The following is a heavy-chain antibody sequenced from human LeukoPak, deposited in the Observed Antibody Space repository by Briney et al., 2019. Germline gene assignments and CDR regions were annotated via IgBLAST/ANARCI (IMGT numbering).Heavy chain of an antibody. J-gene: IGHJ5*02. Sequence: PSETLSLTCTVSGGSISSYYWSWIRQPAGKGLEWIGRIHTSGSTNYNPSLKSRVTISVDKSKNQFSLKLSSVTAADTAVYYCAGGYSSGWTPIDHWGQGTLVTVSS. CDR1: GGSISSYY. V-gene: IGHV4-4*07. D-gene: IGHD6-19*01. CDR2: IHTSGST. CDR3: AGGYSSGWTPIDH.